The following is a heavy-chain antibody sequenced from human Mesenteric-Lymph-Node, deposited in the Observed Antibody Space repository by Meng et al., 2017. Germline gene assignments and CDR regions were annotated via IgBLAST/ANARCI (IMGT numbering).Heavy chain of an antibody. Sequence: GESLKISCAASGFIFSGYWMSWVRQAPGKGLEWVANIKQDGSEKYYVDSVKGRFTISRDNAKNSLYLQMDSLRAEDTAVYYCAKYSSRSLDHWGQGTLVTVSS. V-gene: IGHV3-7*01. CDR2: IKQDGSEK. J-gene: IGHJ4*01. CDR3: AKYSSRSLDH. CDR1: GFIFSGYW. D-gene: IGHD6-13*01.